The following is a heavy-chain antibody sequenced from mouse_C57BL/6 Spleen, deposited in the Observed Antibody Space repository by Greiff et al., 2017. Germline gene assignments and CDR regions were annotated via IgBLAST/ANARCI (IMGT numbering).Heavy chain of an antibody. D-gene: IGHD1-1*01. CDR2: FYPGSGSI. V-gene: IGHV1-62-2*01. Sequence: QVQLQQSGAELVKPGASVKLSCKASGYTFTEYTIHWVKQRSGQGLEWIGWFYPGSGSIKYNEKFKDKATLTADKSSSTVYMEISTLTSEVSAVCFSARHEEDYCSSYGWFAYWGQGTLVTVSA. CDR3: ARHEEDYCSSYGWFAY. J-gene: IGHJ3*01. CDR1: GYTFTEYT.